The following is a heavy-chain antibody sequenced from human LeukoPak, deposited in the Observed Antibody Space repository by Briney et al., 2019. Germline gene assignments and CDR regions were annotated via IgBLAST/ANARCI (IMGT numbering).Heavy chain of an antibody. CDR3: ARLQYCSGTSCYWSDP. V-gene: IGHV4-59*12. CDR2: IYYSGST. Sequence: SETLSLTCTVSGGSISSYYWSWIRQPPGKGLEWIGYIYYSGSTNYNPSLKSRVTISVDTSKNQFSLRLSSVTAADTAVYYCARLQYCSGTSCYWSDPWGQGTLVTVSS. CDR1: GGSISSYY. D-gene: IGHD2-2*01. J-gene: IGHJ5*02.